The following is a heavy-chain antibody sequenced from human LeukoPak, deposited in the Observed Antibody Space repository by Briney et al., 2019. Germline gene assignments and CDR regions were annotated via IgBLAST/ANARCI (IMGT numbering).Heavy chain of an antibody. CDR2: IKQDGSEK. Sequence: GGSLRLSCAASGFTFSNYWMSWVRQAPGKGLEWVANIKQDGSEKYYVDSVKGRFTISRDNAKNSLYLQMNSLRAEDTAVYYCARRGDIVVVPAYYYYMDVWGKGTTVTVSS. CDR1: GFTFSNYW. J-gene: IGHJ6*03. V-gene: IGHV3-7*01. CDR3: ARRGDIVVVPAYYYYMDV. D-gene: IGHD2-2*01.